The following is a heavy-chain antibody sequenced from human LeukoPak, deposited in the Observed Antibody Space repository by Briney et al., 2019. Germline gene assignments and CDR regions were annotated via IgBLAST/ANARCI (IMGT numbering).Heavy chain of an antibody. V-gene: IGHV3-33*06. CDR3: AKDGSKGQQLDS. J-gene: IGHJ4*02. CDR1: GFTFSSYG. Sequence: GGSLRLSCAASGFTFSSYGMHWVRQAPGKGLEWVAVIWYDGSNKYYADSVKGRFTISRDNSKNTLYLQMNSLRAEDTAVYYGAKDGSKGQQLDSGGQGTRFTVS. D-gene: IGHD3-10*01. CDR2: IWYDGSNK.